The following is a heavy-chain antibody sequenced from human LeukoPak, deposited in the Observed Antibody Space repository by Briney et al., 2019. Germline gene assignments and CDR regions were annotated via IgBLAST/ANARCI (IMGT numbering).Heavy chain of an antibody. J-gene: IGHJ4*02. CDR3: ARDRRYYYDSSGYYYPFDY. V-gene: IGHV1-18*01. CDR1: GYTFTSYG. Sequence: TSVKLSCKASGYTFTSYGISWVRQAPGQGLEWMGWISADNGRTNYAQKLQGRVTMTTDTSTSTGYMELRSLRSDDTAVYYCARDRRYYYDSSGYYYPFDYWGQGTLVTVSS. D-gene: IGHD3-22*01. CDR2: ISADNGRT.